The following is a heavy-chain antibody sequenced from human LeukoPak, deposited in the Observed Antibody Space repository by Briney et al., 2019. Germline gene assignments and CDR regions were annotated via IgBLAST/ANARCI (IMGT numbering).Heavy chain of an antibody. Sequence: VKPSETLSLTCTVSGGSISSYYWSWIRQPPGKGLEWIGYIYYSGSTNYNPSLKSRVTISVDTSKNQFSLKLSSVTAADTAVYYCASASYGDYRTLQHWGQGTLVTVSS. CDR2: IYYSGST. V-gene: IGHV4-59*01. J-gene: IGHJ1*01. CDR1: GGSISSYY. D-gene: IGHD4-17*01. CDR3: ASASYGDYRTLQH.